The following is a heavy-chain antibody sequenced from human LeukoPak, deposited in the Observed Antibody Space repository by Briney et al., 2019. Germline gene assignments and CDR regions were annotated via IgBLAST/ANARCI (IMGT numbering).Heavy chain of an antibody. CDR3: ARRAASYAFDI. CDR1: DYSISSGYY. D-gene: IGHD6-13*01. V-gene: IGHV4-38-2*01. Sequence: SETLSLTCSVSDYSISSGYYWGWIRQPPGKGLEWIGSIYHSGNTYYNLSLKSRVSISVDTSKNHFSLKLSSVTAADTAVYYCARRAASYAFDIWGQGTIVTVSS. J-gene: IGHJ3*02. CDR2: IYHSGNT.